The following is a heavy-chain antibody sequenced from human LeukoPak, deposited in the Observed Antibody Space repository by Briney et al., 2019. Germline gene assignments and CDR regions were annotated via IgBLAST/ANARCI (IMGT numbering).Heavy chain of an antibody. D-gene: IGHD1-26*01. CDR1: GGSISSSNW. Sequence: SGTLSLTCAVSGGSISSSNWWSWVRQSPGRGLEWIGEIYHSGSTNYNPSLKSRVTISVDKSKNQFSLKLTSVTAADTAVYYCASGSGSYYPFDYWGQGTLVTVSS. V-gene: IGHV4-4*02. CDR2: IYHSGST. J-gene: IGHJ4*02. CDR3: ASGSGSYYPFDY.